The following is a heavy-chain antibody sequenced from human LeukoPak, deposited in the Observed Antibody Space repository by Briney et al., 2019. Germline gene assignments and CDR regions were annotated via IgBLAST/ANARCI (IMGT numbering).Heavy chain of an antibody. Sequence: PGGSLRLCCAASGFTFSSYSMNWVRQAPGKGLEWVPSISSSSSYIYYADSGKGRFTISRDNAKNSLYLQMNSLRAEDTAVYYCARDGTRGFAYDILTGYYSYYYYYGMDVWGQGTTVTVSS. D-gene: IGHD3-9*01. J-gene: IGHJ6*02. V-gene: IGHV3-21*01. CDR2: ISSSSSYI. CDR1: GFTFSSYS. CDR3: ARDGTRGFAYDILTGYYSYYYYYGMDV.